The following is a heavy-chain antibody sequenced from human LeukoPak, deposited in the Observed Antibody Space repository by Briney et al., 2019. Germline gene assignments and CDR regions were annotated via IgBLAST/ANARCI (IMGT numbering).Heavy chain of an antibody. CDR3: AGEALASLAVGSAFTF. D-gene: IGHD6-19*01. CDR2: VYDTGSS. V-gene: IGHV4-39*07. J-gene: IGHJ3*01. Sequence: SETLSLTCTVSGGSMSSSRYYWGWIRQPPGKGLEWIGSVYDTGSSYYNSSLKSRVTISLDTSKNQFSLRLTSVTAADTALYFCAGEALASLAVGSAFTFWGQGTMVSVSS. CDR1: GGSMSSSRYY.